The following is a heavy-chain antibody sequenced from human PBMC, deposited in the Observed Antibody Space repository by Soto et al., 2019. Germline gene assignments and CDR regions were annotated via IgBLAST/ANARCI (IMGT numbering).Heavy chain of an antibody. V-gene: IGHV3-48*04. CDR1: GFTFSSYG. Sequence: GGSLRLSCAASGFTFSSYGMHWVRQAPGKGLEWVSFISYSGSTIYYADSVKGRFTISRDNAKNSLYLQMNSLRAEDTAVYYCARDGVTTAYYYYYMDVWGKGTTVTVSS. J-gene: IGHJ6*03. CDR2: ISYSGSTI. CDR3: ARDGVTTAYYYYYMDV. D-gene: IGHD4-4*01.